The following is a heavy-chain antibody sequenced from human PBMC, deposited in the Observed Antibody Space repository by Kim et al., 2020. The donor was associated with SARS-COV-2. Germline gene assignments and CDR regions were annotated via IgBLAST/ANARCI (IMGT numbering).Heavy chain of an antibody. CDR3: ARAGATIFGVVSAFDI. V-gene: IGHV4-31*03. CDR1: GGSISSGGYY. Sequence: SETLSLTCTVSGGSISSGGYYWSCIRQHPGKGLEWIGYIYYSGSTYYNPSLKSRVTISVDTSKNQFSLKLSSVTAADTAVYYCARAGATIFGVVSAFDIWGQGTMVTVSS. CDR2: IYYSGST. D-gene: IGHD3-3*01. J-gene: IGHJ3*02.